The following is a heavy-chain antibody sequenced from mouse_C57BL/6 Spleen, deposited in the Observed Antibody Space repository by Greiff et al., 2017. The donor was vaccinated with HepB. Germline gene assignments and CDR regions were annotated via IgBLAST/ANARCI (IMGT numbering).Heavy chain of an antibody. CDR3: ARILYYGSSDWYFDV. CDR1: GFSLSTFGMG. Sequence: QVQLKESGPGILQPSQTLSLTCSFSGFSLSTFGMGVGWLRQPSGKGLEWLAHIWWDDDKYYNPALKSRRTISKDTSKKQVFLKIANVDTADTATYDCARILYYGSSDWYFDVWGTGTTVTGSS. D-gene: IGHD1-1*01. J-gene: IGHJ1*03. V-gene: IGHV8-8*01. CDR2: IWWDDDK.